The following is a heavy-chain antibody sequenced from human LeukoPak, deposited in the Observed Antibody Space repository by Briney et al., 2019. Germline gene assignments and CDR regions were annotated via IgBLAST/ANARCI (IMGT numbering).Heavy chain of an antibody. CDR2: ISYDGSNK. Sequence: GMSLRLSCAASGFTFCSYAMHWVRQAPGKGLEWVAVISYDGSNKYYADSVKGRFTISRDNSKNTLYLQMNSLRAEDTAVYYCARDRTWHREFDYWGQGTLVTVSS. J-gene: IGHJ4*02. V-gene: IGHV3-30-3*01. CDR1: GFTFCSYA. CDR3: ARDRTWHREFDY. D-gene: IGHD1-7*01.